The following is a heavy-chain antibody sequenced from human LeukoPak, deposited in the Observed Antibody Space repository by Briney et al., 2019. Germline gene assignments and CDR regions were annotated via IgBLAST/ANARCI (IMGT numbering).Heavy chain of an antibody. Sequence: GASVKVSCKGSVYTFTSYGISWVRQPPAQGLEWMGWISAYKGTTNYAQKLQGRVTMTTDTSTGTAYMELRSLRSDDTAVYYCARTWIHNWFDPWGQGTLVTVSS. J-gene: IGHJ5*02. V-gene: IGHV1-18*01. CDR1: VYTFTSYG. D-gene: IGHD5-18*01. CDR2: ISAYKGTT. CDR3: ARTWIHNWFDP.